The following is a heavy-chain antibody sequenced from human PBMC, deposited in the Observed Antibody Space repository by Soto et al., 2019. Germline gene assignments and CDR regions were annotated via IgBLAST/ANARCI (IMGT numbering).Heavy chain of an antibody. CDR2: INAGNGNT. CDR3: ARDLALKVNAFDI. Sequence: QVQLVQSGAEVKKPGASVKVSCKASGYTFSSYAMHRVRQAPGQRLEWMGWINAGNGNTKYSQKFQGRVTITRDTSASTAYMELSSLRSEDTAVYYCARDLALKVNAFDIWGQVTMVTVSS. V-gene: IGHV1-3*01. D-gene: IGHD2-21*01. J-gene: IGHJ3*02. CDR1: GYTFSSYA.